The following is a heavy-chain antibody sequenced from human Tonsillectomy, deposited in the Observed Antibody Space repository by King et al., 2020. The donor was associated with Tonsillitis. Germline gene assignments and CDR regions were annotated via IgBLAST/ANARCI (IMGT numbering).Heavy chain of an antibody. D-gene: IGHD6-19*01. J-gene: IGHJ4*02. V-gene: IGHV3-23*04. CDR2: ISGSGGST. Sequence: VQLVQSGGGLVQPGGSLRLSCAASGFTFSSYPMRWVRQGPGKGLEWVSAISGSGGSTYYADSVKGRFTISRDNSKNTLYLQMNSRRAEDTAVYYCANLSGAVAGTIYFDYWGQGTLVTVSS. CDR3: ANLSGAVAGTIYFDY. CDR1: GFTFSSYP.